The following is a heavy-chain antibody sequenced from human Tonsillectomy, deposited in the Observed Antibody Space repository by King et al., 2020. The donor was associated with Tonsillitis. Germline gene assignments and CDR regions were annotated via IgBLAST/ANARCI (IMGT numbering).Heavy chain of an antibody. CDR1: AFTFRTYV. CDR2: ISYDGKNK. V-gene: IGHV3-30*01. D-gene: IGHD2-2*02. Sequence: VQLVESGGGVVQPGTSLRLSCEGSAFTFRTYVLYWVRQAPGKGLEWVAVISYDGKNKVHAESVKGPFTITRENSKHPSFMQLNSLRPEDTAVYYCAVRRDCSDSNCYNAFYIWGQGTMVTVSS. CDR3: AVRRDCSDSNCYNAFYI. J-gene: IGHJ3*02.